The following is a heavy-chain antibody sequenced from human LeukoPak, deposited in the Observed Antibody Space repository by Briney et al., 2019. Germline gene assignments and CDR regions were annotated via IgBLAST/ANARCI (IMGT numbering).Heavy chain of an antibody. J-gene: IGHJ3*02. CDR3: ASIGGSYPDAFDI. D-gene: IGHD1-26*01. V-gene: IGHV1-8*01. CDR2: MNPNSGNT. CDR1: GYTFTSYD. Sequence: ASVKVSCKASGYTFTSYDINWVRQATGQGLEWMGWMNPNSGNTGYAQKFQGRATMTRNTSISTAYMELSSLRSEDTAVYYCASIGGSYPDAFDIWGQGTMVTVSS.